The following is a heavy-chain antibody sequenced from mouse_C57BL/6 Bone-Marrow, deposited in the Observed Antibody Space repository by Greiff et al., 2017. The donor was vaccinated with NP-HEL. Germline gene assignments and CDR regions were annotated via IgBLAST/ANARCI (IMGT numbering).Heavy chain of an antibody. Sequence: QVHVKQSGPGLVQPSQSLSITCTVSGFSLTSYGVHWVRQSPGKGLEWLGVIWRGGSTDYNAAFMSRLSITKDNSKSQVFFKMNSLQADDTAIYYCAKSYYSNYVGVAYWGQGTLVTVSA. D-gene: IGHD2-5*01. J-gene: IGHJ3*01. CDR3: AKSYYSNYVGVAY. CDR1: GFSLTSYG. V-gene: IGHV2-5*01. CDR2: IWRGGST.